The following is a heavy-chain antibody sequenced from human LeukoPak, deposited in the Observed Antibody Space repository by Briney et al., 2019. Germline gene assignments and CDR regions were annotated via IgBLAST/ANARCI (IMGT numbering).Heavy chain of an antibody. CDR1: GFRFGGYA. CDR3: VRESVRDYYFDF. Sequence: PGRSLRLSCSGSGFRFGGYALSWARQAPGKGLEWVGFIRSKALYGTSEYAASVEGRFAISRDDFNNIVYLQMNSLKTEDTAVYFCVRESVRDYYFDFWGQGTLVTVSS. V-gene: IGHV3-49*04. D-gene: IGHD3-10*02. J-gene: IGHJ4*02. CDR2: IRSKALYGTS.